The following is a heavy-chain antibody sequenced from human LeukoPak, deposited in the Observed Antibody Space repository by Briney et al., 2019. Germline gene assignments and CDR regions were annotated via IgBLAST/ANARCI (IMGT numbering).Heavy chain of an antibody. CDR1: GFTFSSYW. CDR2: INHNGNVN. D-gene: IGHD3-3*01. J-gene: IGHJ6*02. Sequence: GGSLRLSCAASGFTFSSYWMNWARQAPGKGLEWVASINHNGNVNYYVDSVKGRFTISRDNAKNSLYLQMSNLRAEDTAVYYCARDLFFWSGYYRYYYGMDVWGQGTTVTVSS. V-gene: IGHV3-7*01. CDR3: ARDLFFWSGYYRYYYGMDV.